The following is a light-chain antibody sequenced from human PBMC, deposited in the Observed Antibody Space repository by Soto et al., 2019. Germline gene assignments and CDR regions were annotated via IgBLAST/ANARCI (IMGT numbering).Light chain of an antibody. J-gene: IGLJ2*01. Sequence: QSVVTQPPSASGTPGQRVTISCSGSSSNVGNYFVYWYQQLPGTAPRLLIYRGSQRPSGVPDRFSGSKSGTSASLAISGLRSEDEADYYCAAWDDSLSGHVVFGGGTKLTVL. CDR3: AAWDDSLSGHVV. V-gene: IGLV1-47*01. CDR2: RGS. CDR1: SSNVGNYF.